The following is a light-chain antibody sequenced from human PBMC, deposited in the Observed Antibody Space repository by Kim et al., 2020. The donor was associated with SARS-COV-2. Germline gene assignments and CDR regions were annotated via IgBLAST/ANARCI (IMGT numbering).Light chain of an antibody. CDR2: QDT. CDR1: ALEQKF. J-gene: IGLJ2*01. Sequence: VSPGQTATITCSGDALEQKFVSWYQQRPGQSPVKVIHQDTERPSGIPERFSGSNSVNTATLTISETQPMDEADYYCQVWDRSTIIFGGGTQLTFL. V-gene: IGLV3-1*01. CDR3: QVWDRSTII.